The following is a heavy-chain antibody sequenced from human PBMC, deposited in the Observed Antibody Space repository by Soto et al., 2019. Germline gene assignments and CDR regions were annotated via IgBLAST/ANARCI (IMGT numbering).Heavy chain of an antibody. CDR1: GFTISGKKY. CDR3: ARPDTPMITGMDSFDI. D-gene: IGHD5-18*01. CDR2: LYDLDGS. V-gene: IGHV3-53*01. Sequence: DVQLVESGGGLIQPGESLRLSCAAFGFTISGKKYVAWVRQAPGKGLEWVSALYDLDGSFYAASVKGRFTTSSDSSKTTVYLQMNDLRAEDTAMYFCARPDTPMITGMDSFDIWGQGTMVTVSS. J-gene: IGHJ3*02.